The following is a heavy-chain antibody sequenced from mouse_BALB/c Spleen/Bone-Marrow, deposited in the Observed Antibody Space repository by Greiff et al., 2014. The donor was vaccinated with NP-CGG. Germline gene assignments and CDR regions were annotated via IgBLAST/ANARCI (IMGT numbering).Heavy chain of an antibody. V-gene: IGHV1-7*01. CDR2: INPSTGYT. Sequence: QVQLQQSGAEPAKPGASVKMSCKASGYTFTSYWMHWVKQRPGQGLEWIGYINPSTGYTEYNQKFKDKATLTADKSSSTAYMQLSSLTSEDSAVYYCARLGDYDAFAYWGQGTLVTVSA. D-gene: IGHD2-4*01. CDR3: ARLGDYDAFAY. CDR1: GYTFTSYW. J-gene: IGHJ3*01.